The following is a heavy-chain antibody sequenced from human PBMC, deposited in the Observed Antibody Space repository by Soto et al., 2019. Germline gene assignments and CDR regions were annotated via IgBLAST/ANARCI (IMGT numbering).Heavy chain of an antibody. CDR1: GYTFTSYA. V-gene: IGHV1-3*01. CDR3: ARSIVVVTALDY. Sequence: ASVKLSCKDSGYTFTSYAMHWVRHAPGQRLEWMGWINAGNGNTKYSQKFQGRVTITRDTSASTAYMELSSLRSEDTAVYYCARSIVVVTALDYSGQDTLVTVSS. CDR2: INAGNGNT. D-gene: IGHD2-21*02. J-gene: IGHJ4*02.